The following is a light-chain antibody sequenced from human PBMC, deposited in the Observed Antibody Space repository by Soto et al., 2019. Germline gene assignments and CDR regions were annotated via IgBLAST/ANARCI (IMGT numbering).Light chain of an antibody. CDR3: QQYGSSTWT. CDR2: GAS. J-gene: IGKJ1*01. Sequence: EIVLTQSPGTLSLSPGERATLSCRASQSVSSSYLAWYQQKPGQAPRLLSYGASSRATGIPDRFSGSGSGTDFTLTISRLEPDDFAVYYCQQYGSSTWTFGQGTKVEIK. V-gene: IGKV3-20*01. CDR1: QSVSSSY.